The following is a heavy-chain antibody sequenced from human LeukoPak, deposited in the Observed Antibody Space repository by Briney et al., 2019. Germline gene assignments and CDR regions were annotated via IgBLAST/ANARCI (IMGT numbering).Heavy chain of an antibody. D-gene: IGHD1-26*01. CDR1: GFTFRNNW. Sequence: GGSLRLSCAASGFTFRNNWMNWVRQTPGKGLEWVANIRPDASDTGYVDSVKGRFTISRDNAKNLLYLQMNSLRVDDTAVYYCTSISLGANEDYWGQGTRVTVSS. V-gene: IGHV3-7*03. CDR2: IRPDASDT. CDR3: TSISLGANEDY. J-gene: IGHJ4*02.